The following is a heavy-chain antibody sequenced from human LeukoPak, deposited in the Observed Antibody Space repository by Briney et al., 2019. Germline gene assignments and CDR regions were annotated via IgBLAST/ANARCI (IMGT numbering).Heavy chain of an antibody. V-gene: IGHV4-39*07. CDR1: GGSISSSSYY. J-gene: IGHJ5*02. CDR2: IYYSGST. CDR3: AREFYVDTAMVTSFANNRYNWFDP. Sequence: SETLSLTCTVSGGSISSSSYYWGWIRQPPGKGLEWIGSIYYSGSTYYNPSLKSRVTISVDTSKNQFSLKLSSVTAADTAVYYCAREFYVDTAMVTSFANNRYNWFDPWGQGTLVTVSS. D-gene: IGHD5-18*01.